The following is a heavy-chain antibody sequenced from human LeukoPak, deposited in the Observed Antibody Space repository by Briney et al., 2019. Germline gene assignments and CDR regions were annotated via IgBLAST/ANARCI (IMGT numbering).Heavy chain of an antibody. V-gene: IGHV3-43*02. D-gene: IGHD4-23*01. CDR2: ISGDGFTT. CDR3: GRDHVYGGADY. Sequence: GSLRLSCAASGFTFDGFAMRWVRQAPGKGLEWVSLISGDGFTTYYVDSVKGRFTMSRDNSKNSLYLQMKSLRTEDTALYYCGRDHVYGGADYWGQGTLVTVSS. CDR1: GFTFDGFA. J-gene: IGHJ4*02.